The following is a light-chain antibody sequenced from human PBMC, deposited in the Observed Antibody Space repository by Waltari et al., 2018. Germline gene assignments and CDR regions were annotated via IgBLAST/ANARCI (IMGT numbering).Light chain of an antibody. CDR1: SSDVGFYNY. Sequence: QSALTQPASVSGSPGQSITISCTGTSSDVGFYNYVSWYQQHPGTAPKLIIYDVSGRPAGVSDRFSGSKSGNTASLTISGLQAEDESDYYCNSYAGSSSWVFGGGTKLTVL. CDR2: DVS. V-gene: IGLV2-14*01. J-gene: IGLJ3*02. CDR3: NSYAGSSSWV.